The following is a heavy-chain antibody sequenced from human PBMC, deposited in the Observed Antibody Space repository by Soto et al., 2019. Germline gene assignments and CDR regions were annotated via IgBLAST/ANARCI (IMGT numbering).Heavy chain of an antibody. CDR2: ISGGGDKT. CDR1: EVTFSSYA. J-gene: IGHJ4*02. D-gene: IGHD1-26*01. Sequence: PGGPLRLSCEASEVTFSSYAMSGVRQGPGKGLEWVSAISGGGDKTFYTDSVKGRFTISRDNSKNTLYLQMNSLRAEDTAVYYCARSPSHYNYFDDWGQGTLVTVSS. CDR3: ARSPSHYNYFDD. V-gene: IGHV3-23*01.